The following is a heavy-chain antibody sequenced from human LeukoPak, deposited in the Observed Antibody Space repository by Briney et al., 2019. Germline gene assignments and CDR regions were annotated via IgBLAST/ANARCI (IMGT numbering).Heavy chain of an antibody. CDR3: ARRTNLDYDILTGYYNPRYFDY. CDR1: GFTFSSYS. J-gene: IGHJ4*02. Sequence: GGSLRLSCAASGFTFSSYSMNWVRQAPGKGLEWVSSISSSSSYIYYADLVKGRFTISRDNAKNSLYLQMNSLRAEDTAVYYCARRTNLDYDILTGYYNPRYFDYWGQGTLVTVSS. CDR2: ISSSSSYI. V-gene: IGHV3-21*01. D-gene: IGHD3-9*01.